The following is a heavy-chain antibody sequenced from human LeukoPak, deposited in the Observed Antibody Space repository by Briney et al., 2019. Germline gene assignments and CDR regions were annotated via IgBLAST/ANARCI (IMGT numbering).Heavy chain of an antibody. CDR3: ARDVRGSSGYYYEKGDY. Sequence: PGGSLRLSCAASGFTVSSNYMSWVRQAPGKGLEWVSVIYSGGSTYYADSVKGRFTISRDNSKNTLYLQMNSLRAEDTAVYHCARDVRGSSGYYYEKGDYWGQGTLVTVSS. CDR1: GFTVSSNY. D-gene: IGHD3-22*01. J-gene: IGHJ4*02. V-gene: IGHV3-66*01. CDR2: IYSGGST.